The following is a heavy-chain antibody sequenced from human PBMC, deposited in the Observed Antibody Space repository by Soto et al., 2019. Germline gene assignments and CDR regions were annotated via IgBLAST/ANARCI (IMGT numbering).Heavy chain of an antibody. D-gene: IGHD2-21*02. CDR1: GFIFSSYG. J-gene: IGHJ4*02. Sequence: QVQLVESGGGVVQPGRSLRLSCAVSGFIFSSYGMHWVRQAPGKGLEWVAVIWYDGSNKYYADSVKGRFTISRDNSKNXXDREMNSLRAEDTAVYYCARDRGAYCGGDCFPLGYWGQGTLVTVSS. CDR3: ARDRGAYCGGDCFPLGY. CDR2: IWYDGSNK. V-gene: IGHV3-33*01.